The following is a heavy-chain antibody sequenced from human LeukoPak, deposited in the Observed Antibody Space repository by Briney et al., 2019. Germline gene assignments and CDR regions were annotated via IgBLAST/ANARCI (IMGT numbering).Heavy chain of an antibody. J-gene: IGHJ4*02. Sequence: PSETLSLTCAVYGGSFSGYYWSWIRRPPGKGLEWIGYIYYSGSTNYNPSLKSRVTISVDTSKNQFSLKLTSVTAADTAVYYCARGNSGSYSQFDYWGQGTLVTVSS. CDR3: ARGNSGSYSQFDY. CDR1: GGSFSGYY. CDR2: IYYSGST. V-gene: IGHV4-59*01. D-gene: IGHD1-26*01.